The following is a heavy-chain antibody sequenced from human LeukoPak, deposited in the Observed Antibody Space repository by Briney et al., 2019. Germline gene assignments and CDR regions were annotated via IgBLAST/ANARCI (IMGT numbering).Heavy chain of an antibody. V-gene: IGHV1-2*06. D-gene: IGHD5-24*01. CDR1: GYTSIGYY. CDR3: ATSGGDGYNYY. J-gene: IGHJ4*02. CDR2: IDPNSGGT. Sequence: ASVKVSCKASGYTSIGYYMHWVRQAPGQGLEWMGRIDPNSGGTNYAQKFQGRDTMTRDTPISTAYMELSRLTSDDTAVYYCATSGGDGYNYYWGQGTLVTVSS.